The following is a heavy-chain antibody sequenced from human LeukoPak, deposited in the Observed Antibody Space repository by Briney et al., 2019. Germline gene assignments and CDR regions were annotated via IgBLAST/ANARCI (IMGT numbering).Heavy chain of an antibody. V-gene: IGHV4-4*02. CDR2: IYHSEST. Sequence: SGTLSLTCAVSGGSVSSSNWWSWVRQPAGKGLEWIGEIYHSESTNYNPSLKSRVTIPVDTSKNQFSLKLSSVTAADTAVYYCARGRTTYYYDSSGYYYFWGQGTLVTVSS. CDR3: ARGRTTYYYDSSGYYYF. J-gene: IGHJ4*02. CDR1: GGSVSSSNW. D-gene: IGHD3-22*01.